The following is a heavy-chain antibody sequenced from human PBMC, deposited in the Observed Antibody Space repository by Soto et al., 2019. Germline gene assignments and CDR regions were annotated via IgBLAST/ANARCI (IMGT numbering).Heavy chain of an antibody. CDR1: GGSISSGGYY. CDR2: IYYSGST. V-gene: IGHV4-31*03. Sequence: SETLSLTCTVSGGSISSGGYYWSWIRQHPGKGLEWIGYIYYSGSTYYNPSLKSRVTISVDTSKNQFSLKLSSVTAADTAVYYCARARAGITIFGVVIRGVFDYWGQGTLVTVSS. CDR3: ARARAGITIFGVVIRGVFDY. J-gene: IGHJ4*02. D-gene: IGHD3-3*01.